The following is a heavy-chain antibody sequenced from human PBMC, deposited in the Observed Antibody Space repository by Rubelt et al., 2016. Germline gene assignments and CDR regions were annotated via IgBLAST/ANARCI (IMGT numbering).Heavy chain of an antibody. Sequence: VQLVQYGAEVKKPGASVKVSCKASGYTFTSYWISWVRQMPGKGLEWMGRIEPSDSYTNYSPSFQGHVTISADKSISTAYLQWSSLKASDTAMYYCARHGQVQSGDAFDIWGQGTMVTVSS. D-gene: IGHD1-26*01. CDR2: IEPSDSYT. CDR1: GYTFTSYW. V-gene: IGHV5-10-1*01. CDR3: ARHGQVQSGDAFDI. J-gene: IGHJ3*02.